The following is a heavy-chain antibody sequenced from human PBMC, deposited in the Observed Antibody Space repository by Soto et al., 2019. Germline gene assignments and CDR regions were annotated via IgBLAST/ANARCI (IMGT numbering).Heavy chain of an antibody. CDR1: GYSVSSSDYY. CDR2: MLYSGLT. V-gene: IGHV4-39*01. D-gene: IGHD2-15*01. CDR3: APLSVSLSGPYGIHV. J-gene: IGHJ6*02. Sequence: KPSETLSLTCSVSGYSVSSSDYYWAWIRQPPGKGLEWIGSMLYSGLTYYNPSLKSRVTLSVDTSKNQFSVRRNSVTASGTAVYYCAPLSVSLSGPYGIHVWGQGTTVTVS.